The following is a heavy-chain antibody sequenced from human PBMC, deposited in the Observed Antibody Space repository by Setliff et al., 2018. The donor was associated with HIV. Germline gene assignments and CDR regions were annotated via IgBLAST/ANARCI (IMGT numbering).Heavy chain of an antibody. CDR3: AREDSSWYGSLDY. J-gene: IGHJ4*02. V-gene: IGHV3-23*01. CDR2: IRGSGDTT. D-gene: IGHD6-13*01. Sequence: GGSLRLSCEASGFTVSSNYMSWVRQAPGKGLEWVSTIRGSGDTTHYADFVKGRFTISRDNSENTLYLQMNSLRAEDMAVYYCAREDSSWYGSLDYWGQGTLVTVSS. CDR1: GFTVSSNY.